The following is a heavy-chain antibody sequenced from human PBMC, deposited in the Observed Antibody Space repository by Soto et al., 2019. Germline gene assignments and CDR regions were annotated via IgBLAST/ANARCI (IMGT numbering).Heavy chain of an antibody. CDR1: GYTLTELS. D-gene: IGHD6-13*01. CDR3: ATVRIAGTFDY. Sequence: ASVKVSCKVSGYTLTELSIPWVGHAPGKGLEWMGGFDPEDGETIYAQKFQGRVTMTEDTSTDTAYMELSSLRSEDTAVYYYATVRIAGTFDYRGQGTLVTVSS. V-gene: IGHV1-24*01. CDR2: FDPEDGET. J-gene: IGHJ4*02.